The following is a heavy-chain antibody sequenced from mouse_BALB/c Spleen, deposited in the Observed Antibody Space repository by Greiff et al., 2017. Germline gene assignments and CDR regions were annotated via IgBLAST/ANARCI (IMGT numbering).Heavy chain of an antibody. CDR2: IWSDGST. Sequence: QVQLQQSGPDLVAPSQSLSITCTVSGFSLTSYGVHWVRQPPGKGLEWLVVIWSDGSTTYNSALKSRLSISKDNSKSQVFLKMNSLQTDDTAMYYCARHPLYDYYAMDYWGQGTSVTVSS. CDR3: ARHPLYDYYAMDY. CDR1: GFSLTSYG. V-gene: IGHV2-6-2*01. J-gene: IGHJ4*01. D-gene: IGHD2-3*01.